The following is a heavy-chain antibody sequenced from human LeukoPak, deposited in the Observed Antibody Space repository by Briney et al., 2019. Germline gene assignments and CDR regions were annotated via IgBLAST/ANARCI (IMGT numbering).Heavy chain of an antibody. J-gene: IGHJ4*02. D-gene: IGHD3-3*01. V-gene: IGHV1-2*02. CDR3: ASSRFLEWLYLLDY. CDR2: INTNSGGT. CDR1: GYTFSGYY. Sequence: ASVKVSCKASGYTFSGYYIHWVRQAPGQGLEWMEWINTNSGGTKYAQRFQGRVTMTRDTSISTAYMEVSRLRSDDTAVYFCASSRFLEWLYLLDYWGQGTLVTVSS.